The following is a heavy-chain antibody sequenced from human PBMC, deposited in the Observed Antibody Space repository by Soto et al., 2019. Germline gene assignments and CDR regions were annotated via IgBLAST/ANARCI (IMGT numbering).Heavy chain of an antibody. J-gene: IGHJ3*02. CDR3: AREGPYYDILTGYYPGTFDI. Sequence: SVKVSCKASGDTFSFYTINWVRQAPGLGLEWMGRVNPIVSMSNYAQKFQGRVTITADKSTNTAYMQLSSLRSEDTAIYYCAREGPYYDILTGYYPGTFDIWGQGTMVTVSS. D-gene: IGHD3-9*01. CDR2: VNPIVSMS. V-gene: IGHV1-69*04. CDR1: GDTFSFYT.